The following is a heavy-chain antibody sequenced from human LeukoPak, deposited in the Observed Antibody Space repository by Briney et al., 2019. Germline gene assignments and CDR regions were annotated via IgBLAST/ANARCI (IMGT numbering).Heavy chain of an antibody. D-gene: IGHD1-26*01. CDR2: MNPNSGNT. CDR1: GYTFTSYD. CDR3: ARERLSGSYWDY. J-gene: IGHJ4*02. Sequence: GASVKVSCKASGYTFTSYDINWVRQATGQGLEWMGWMNPNSGNTGYAQKFQGRVTITRNTSISTAYMELSSLRSEDTAVYYCARERLSGSYWDYWGQGTLVTVSS. V-gene: IGHV1-8*03.